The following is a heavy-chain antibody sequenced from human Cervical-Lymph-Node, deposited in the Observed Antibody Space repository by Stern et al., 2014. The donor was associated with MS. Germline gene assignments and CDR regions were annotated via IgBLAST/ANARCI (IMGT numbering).Heavy chain of an antibody. J-gene: IGHJ4*02. CDR3: AKQPGIVGRLDY. CDR2: VSYDGNSK. D-gene: IGHD1-26*01. V-gene: IGHV3-30*18. Sequence: VQLVESGGGVVQPGRSLRLSCAASGFTFRYHGIHWVRQAPGKGLEWGAFVSYDGNSKYYRDSVRGRFTISRDNSKNTVYLQMNGLSAEDTAVYYCAKQPGIVGRLDYWGQGTLVTVS. CDR1: GFTFRYHG.